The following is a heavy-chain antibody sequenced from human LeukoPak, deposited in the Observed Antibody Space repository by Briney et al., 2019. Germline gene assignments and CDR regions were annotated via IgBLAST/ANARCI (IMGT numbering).Heavy chain of an antibody. V-gene: IGHV3-48*01. CDR3: ARGGRWLLPGLTD. J-gene: IGHJ4*02. CDR1: GFTFSSYS. Sequence: GGSLRLSCAASGFTFSSYSMNWVRQAPGKGLEWVSYISSSGSTIYYADSVKGRFTISRHNSKNTLYLQMNSLRAEDTAVYYCARGGRWLLPGLTDWGQGTLVTVSS. D-gene: IGHD3-22*01. CDR2: ISSSGSTI.